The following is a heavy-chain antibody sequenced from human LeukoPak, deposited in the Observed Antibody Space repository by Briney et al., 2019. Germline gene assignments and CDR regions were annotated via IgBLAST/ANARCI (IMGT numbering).Heavy chain of an antibody. V-gene: IGHV3-53*01. CDR2: IYSDGST. D-gene: IGHD6-13*01. CDR3: ARGIAAAGTALYN. J-gene: IGHJ4*02. Sequence: GGSLRLSCAASGFTVSSNYMSWVRQAPGKGLGWVSVIYSDGSTYSADSVKGRFTISRDNSKNTLYFQINSLRAEDTAVYYCARGIAAAGTALYNWGQGTLLTVSS. CDR1: GFTVSSNY.